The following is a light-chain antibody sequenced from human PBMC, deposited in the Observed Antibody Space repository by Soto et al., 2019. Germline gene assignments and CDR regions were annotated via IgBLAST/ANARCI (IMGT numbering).Light chain of an antibody. V-gene: IGKV3-15*01. CDR2: RAS. CDR3: QQYNKWPYT. J-gene: IGKJ2*01. Sequence: EIVMTQSPATLSVSQGGSATLSCRASQHVSSNLAWYRQKPGQAPTLVIYRASTRATGIPATFSGSGSGTEFTLTISSLQSEDFAVYYCQQYNKWPYTFGQGTKLEI. CDR1: QHVSSN.